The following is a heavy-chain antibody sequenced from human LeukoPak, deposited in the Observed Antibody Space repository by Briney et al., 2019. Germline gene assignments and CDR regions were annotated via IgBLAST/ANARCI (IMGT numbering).Heavy chain of an antibody. D-gene: IGHD1-26*01. J-gene: IGHJ4*02. Sequence: SETLSPTCTVSGGSIRSYYWSWIRQPPGKALERIGYIYYSGSTKYNPSLKSRATISVDTSKNQFSLKLSSVTAADTAVYYCASGSYYFDYWGQGTLVTVSS. CDR2: IYYSGST. CDR1: GGSIRSYY. V-gene: IGHV4-59*08. CDR3: ASGSYYFDY.